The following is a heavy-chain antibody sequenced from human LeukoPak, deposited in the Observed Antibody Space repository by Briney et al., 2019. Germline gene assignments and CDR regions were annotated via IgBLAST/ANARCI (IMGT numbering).Heavy chain of an antibody. CDR3: ARGLVRGVKKLSYGMDV. Sequence: PSETLSLTCTVSGGSISSYYGSWIRQPAGKGLEWIGRIYTSGSTHYNPSLNSPVTLSVDTSKTQFSLKLSSVTAADTAVYYCARGLVRGVKKLSYGMDVWGQGTTVTVSS. V-gene: IGHV4-4*07. D-gene: IGHD3-10*01. CDR2: IYTSGST. CDR1: GGSISSYY. J-gene: IGHJ6*02.